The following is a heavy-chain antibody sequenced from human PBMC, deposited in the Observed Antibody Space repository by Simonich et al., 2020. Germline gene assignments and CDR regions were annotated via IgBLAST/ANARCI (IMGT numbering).Heavy chain of an antibody. CDR3: ARWPSIPASYGSGSYFDY. V-gene: IGHV1-2*02. D-gene: IGHD3-10*01. J-gene: IGHJ4*02. Sequence: QVQLVQSGAEVKKPGASVKVSCKASGYTFTGYYMHWVRQAPGQGLEGMEWNNPNSGGTNDAQKFQGRVTMTRDTSISTAYMELSRLRSDDTAVYYCARWPSIPASYGSGSYFDYWGQGTLVTVSS. CDR1: GYTFTGYY. CDR2: NNPNSGGT.